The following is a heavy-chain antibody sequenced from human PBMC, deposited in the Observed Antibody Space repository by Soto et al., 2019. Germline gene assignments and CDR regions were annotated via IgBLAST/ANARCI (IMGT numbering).Heavy chain of an antibody. CDR1: GFTFSNYG. V-gene: IGHV3-33*01. Sequence: PGGSLRLSCAASGFTFSNYGMHWVRQAPGKGLEWVTIIWSDTTSKYYADSVKGRFTISRDNSKNTLYLQMNSLRAEDTAVYYCARDLRVAFSHGMDVWGQGTTVTVSS. D-gene: IGHD3-3*01. CDR2: IWSDTTSK. J-gene: IGHJ6*02. CDR3: ARDLRVAFSHGMDV.